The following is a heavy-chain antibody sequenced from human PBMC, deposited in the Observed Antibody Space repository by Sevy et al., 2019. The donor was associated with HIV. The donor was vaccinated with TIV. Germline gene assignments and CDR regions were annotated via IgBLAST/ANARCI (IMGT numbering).Heavy chain of an antibody. Sequence: ASVKVSCKASGYTFTGYYMHWVRQAPGQGLEWMGWINPNSGGTNYAQKFQGRVTMTRDTSISTAYMELSRLRSDDTAVYYCARDRGQRTYTIAAAGTVLVDYWGQGTLVTVSS. CDR3: ARDRGQRTYTIAAAGTVLVDY. J-gene: IGHJ4*02. V-gene: IGHV1-2*02. D-gene: IGHD6-13*01. CDR2: INPNSGGT. CDR1: GYTFTGYY.